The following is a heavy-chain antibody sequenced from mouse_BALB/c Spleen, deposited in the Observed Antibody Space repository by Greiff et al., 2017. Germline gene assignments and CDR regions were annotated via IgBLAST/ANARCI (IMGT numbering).Heavy chain of an antibody. CDR2: IDPENGNT. CDR1: GFNIKDYY. CDR3: ARWDNYSFAY. Sequence: EVQLQQSGAELVRSGASVKLSCTASGFNIKDYYMHWVKQRPEQGLEWIGWIDPENGNTIYDPKFQGKASITADTSSNTAYLQLSSLTSEDTAVDYCARWDNYSFAYWGQGTLVTVAA. V-gene: IGHV14-1*02. J-gene: IGHJ3*01. D-gene: IGHD1-3*01.